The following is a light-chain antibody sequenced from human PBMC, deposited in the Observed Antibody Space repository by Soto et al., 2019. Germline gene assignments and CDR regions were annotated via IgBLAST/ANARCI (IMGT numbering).Light chain of an antibody. CDR1: AGAVTSAYS. CDR3: LLYYGGAQVL. Sequence: QAVVTQEPSLTVSPGGTVTLTCASSAGAVTSAYSTNWLQQKPGQAPRALIYSTSEKHSWTPARFSGSLLGGKAALTLSAAQPEDEADYYCLLYYGGAQVLFGGGTNLTVL. J-gene: IGLJ2*01. CDR2: STS. V-gene: IGLV7-43*01.